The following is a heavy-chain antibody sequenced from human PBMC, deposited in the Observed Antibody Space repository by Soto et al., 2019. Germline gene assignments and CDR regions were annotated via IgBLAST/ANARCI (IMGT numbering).Heavy chain of an antibody. Sequence: QVQLVQSGAEVKKPGASVKVSCKASGYTFTSYYMHWVRQAPGQGLEWMGIINPNGGSTSYAQKFQGRVTMTRDTSTSTVYMELSSLRSEDTAVYYCARDRAATHPGVSVARPAYGMDVWGQGTTVTVPS. J-gene: IGHJ6*02. CDR2: INPNGGST. V-gene: IGHV1-46*01. D-gene: IGHD2-15*01. CDR1: GYTFTSYY. CDR3: ARDRAATHPGVSVARPAYGMDV.